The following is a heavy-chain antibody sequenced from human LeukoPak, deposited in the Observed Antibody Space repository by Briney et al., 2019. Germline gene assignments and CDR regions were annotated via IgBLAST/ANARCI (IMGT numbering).Heavy chain of an antibody. CDR3: VKSGYDSLAGSFDY. CDR2: ISGSGGST. J-gene: IGHJ4*02. CDR1: GFTFSSYA. Sequence: PGGSLRLSCAASGFTFSSYAMSWVRQAPGKGLEWVSGISGSGGSTYYADSVKGRFTISRDNSKNTLYLQMSSLRAEDTAVYYCVKSGYDSLAGSFDYWGQGTLVTVSS. V-gene: IGHV3-23*01. D-gene: IGHD5-12*01.